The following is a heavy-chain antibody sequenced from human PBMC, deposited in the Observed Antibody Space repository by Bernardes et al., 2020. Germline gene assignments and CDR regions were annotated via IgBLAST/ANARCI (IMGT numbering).Heavy chain of an antibody. Sequence: GSLRLSCAASGFTFSSYAMSWVRQAPGKGLEWVSAISGSGGSTYYADSVKGRFTISRDNSKNTLYLQMNSLRAEDTAVYYCAKDLPTMIVVVGYYFDYWGQGTLVTVSS. CDR1: GFTFSSYA. CDR2: ISGSGGST. CDR3: AKDLPTMIVVVGYYFDY. D-gene: IGHD3-22*01. V-gene: IGHV3-23*01. J-gene: IGHJ4*02.